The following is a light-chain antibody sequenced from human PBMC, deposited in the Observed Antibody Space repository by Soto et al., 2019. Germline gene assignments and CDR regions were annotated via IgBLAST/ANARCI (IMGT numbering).Light chain of an antibody. J-gene: IGKJ5*01. CDR2: GAS. CDR1: QSIGDT. V-gene: IGKV3-15*01. Sequence: EIVMTQSPATLSVSPGGRATLSCRASQSIGDTLAWYQQKPGQAPRLLIYGASSRVTGFPARFSGSGSGTDFTLTISSLEPEDFAVYYCQQYYDWPITFGQGTRLEI. CDR3: QQYYDWPIT.